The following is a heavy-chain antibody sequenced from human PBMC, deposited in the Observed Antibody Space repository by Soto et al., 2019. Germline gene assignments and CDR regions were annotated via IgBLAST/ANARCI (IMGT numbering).Heavy chain of an antibody. D-gene: IGHD3-10*01. CDR3: VSYGSGTYYSGYSFDF. CDR1: GGSISSSNW. V-gene: IGHV4-4*02. J-gene: IGHJ4*02. Sequence: SETLSLTCAVSGGSISSSNWWSWVRQPPGKGLEWIGKIYHSGSTNYNPSLKSRVTISVDKSKNQFSLELSSVTAADTALYYCVSYGSGTYYSGYSFDFWSQGSLVTVSS. CDR2: IYHSGST.